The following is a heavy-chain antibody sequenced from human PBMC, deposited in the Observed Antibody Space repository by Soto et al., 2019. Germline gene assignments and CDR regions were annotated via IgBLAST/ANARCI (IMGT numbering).Heavy chain of an antibody. CDR1: GFTFDDYA. V-gene: IGHV3-9*01. CDR3: AKDKGYSYGPQNYGMDV. D-gene: IGHD5-18*01. J-gene: IGHJ6*02. CDR2: ISWNSGSI. Sequence: GGPLRLSCAASGFTFDDYAMHWVRQAPGKGLEWVSGISWNSGSIGYADSVKGRFTISRDNAKNSLYLQINSLRAEDTALYYCAKDKGYSYGPQNYGMDVWGQGTTVTVSS.